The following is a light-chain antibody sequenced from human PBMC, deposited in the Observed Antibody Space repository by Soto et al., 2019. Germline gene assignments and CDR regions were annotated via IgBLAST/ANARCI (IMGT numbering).Light chain of an antibody. Sequence: EIVLTQSPVTLALSPAEGSSFSCMTSENVISNFLGWYQQRPGQAPRLLIYGTSNRAPGIPDRFKGSGSGTDFTLTITRLEPEDSAFYYCHHYGRSLWTFGQGTKVDIK. V-gene: IGKV3-20*01. CDR3: HHYGRSLWT. CDR2: GTS. J-gene: IGKJ1*01. CDR1: ENVISNF.